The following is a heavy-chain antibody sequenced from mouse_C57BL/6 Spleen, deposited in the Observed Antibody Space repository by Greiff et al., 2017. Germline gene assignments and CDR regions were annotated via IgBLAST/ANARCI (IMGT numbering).Heavy chain of an antibody. D-gene: IGHD1-1*01. CDR3: ARDYGSSHWYFDV. CDR2: INPSNGGT. J-gene: IGHJ1*03. V-gene: IGHV1-53*01. CDR1: GYTFTSYW. Sequence: VKLQQPGTELVKPGASVKLSCKASGYTFTSYWMHWVKQRPGQGLEWIGNINPSNGGTNYNEKFKSKATLTVDKSSSTAYMQLSSLTSEDSAVYYCARDYGSSHWYFDVWGTGTTVTVSS.